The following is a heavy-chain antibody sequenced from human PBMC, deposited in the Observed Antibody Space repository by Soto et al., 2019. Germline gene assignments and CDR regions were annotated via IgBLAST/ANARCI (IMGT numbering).Heavy chain of an antibody. CDR3: ASIASRGWFDP. CDR1: GFTFDDYG. Sequence: GGSLRLSCAASGFTFDDYGMSWVRQAPGKGLEWVSGINWDGGSTGYADSVKGRFTISRDNAKNSLYLQMNSLRAEDTALYYCASIASRGWFDPWGQGTLVTVSS. J-gene: IGHJ5*02. D-gene: IGHD6-6*01. CDR2: INWDGGST. V-gene: IGHV3-20*04.